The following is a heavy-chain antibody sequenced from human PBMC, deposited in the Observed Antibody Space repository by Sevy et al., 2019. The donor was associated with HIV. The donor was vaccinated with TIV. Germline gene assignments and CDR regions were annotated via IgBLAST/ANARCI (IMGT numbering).Heavy chain of an antibody. CDR2: TYYRSKWYN. V-gene: IGHV6-1*01. CDR1: GDSVSSNSAA. D-gene: IGHD2-2*02. Sequence: SQTLSLTCAISGDSVSSNSAAWNWIRQSPSRGLEWLGRTYYRSKWYNDYAVSVKSRITINPDPSKNHFSLQLNSVTTEDTAVYYSAREGGSYCSSTSSYRGGLFAAAVDYWGQGTLVTVSS. CDR3: AREGGSYCSSTSSYRGGLFAAAVDY. J-gene: IGHJ4*02.